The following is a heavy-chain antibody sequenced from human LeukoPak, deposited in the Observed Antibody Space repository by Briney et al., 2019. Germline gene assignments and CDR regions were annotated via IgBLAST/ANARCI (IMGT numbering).Heavy chain of an antibody. J-gene: IGHJ6*02. Sequence: GGSLRLSCAASGFTFSSYSMNWVRQAPGKGLEWVSSISSSSSYIYYADSVKGRFTISRDNAKNSLCLQMNSLRAEDTAVYYCARENYDILTGYYRASGMDVWGQGTTVTVSS. D-gene: IGHD3-9*01. CDR1: GFTFSSYS. CDR3: ARENYDILTGYYRASGMDV. V-gene: IGHV3-21*01. CDR2: ISSSSSYI.